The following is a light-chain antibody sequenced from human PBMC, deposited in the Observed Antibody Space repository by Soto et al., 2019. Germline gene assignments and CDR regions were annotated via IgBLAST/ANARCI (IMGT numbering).Light chain of an antibody. J-gene: IGKJ3*01. CDR3: QQYGSSPLT. Sequence: EIVLTQSPGTLSLSPGERATLSCRASQSVSSSDLAWYQQKPGQAPRLLIYGASSRATGIPDRFSGSGSGTDFALTISRREPEDFAVYYCQQYGSSPLTFGPGTKGDIK. CDR2: GAS. CDR1: QSVSSSD. V-gene: IGKV3-20*01.